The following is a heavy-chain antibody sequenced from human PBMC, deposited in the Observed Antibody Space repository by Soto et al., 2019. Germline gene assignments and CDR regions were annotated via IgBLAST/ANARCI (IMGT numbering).Heavy chain of an antibody. CDR3: AKVPMMRQHLVPIYFDY. Sequence: EVQLVESGGGLVQPGRSLRLSCAASGFTFDDYAMHWVRQAPGKGLEWVSGISCNSGSIGYADSVKGRFTISRDNAKNSLYLQMNRLRAEDTALYYCAKVPMMRQHLVPIYFDYWGQGTLVTVSS. J-gene: IGHJ4*02. CDR1: GFTFDDYA. D-gene: IGHD6-13*01. CDR2: ISCNSGSI. V-gene: IGHV3-9*01.